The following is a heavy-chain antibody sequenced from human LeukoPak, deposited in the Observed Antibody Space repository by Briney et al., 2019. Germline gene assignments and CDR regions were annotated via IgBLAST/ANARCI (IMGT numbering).Heavy chain of an antibody. CDR3: ARLYGAWFDP. Sequence: GGSLRLSCAASGFTFTNYHMNWLRQAPGKGLEWISYISGGSGTIYYADSVRGRFTVSRDNAKDSLWRQMDSLRVEDTAVYFCARLYGAWFDPWGPGTLVTVSS. CDR1: GFTFTNYH. CDR2: ISGGSGTI. V-gene: IGHV3-48*01. D-gene: IGHD4-17*01. J-gene: IGHJ5*02.